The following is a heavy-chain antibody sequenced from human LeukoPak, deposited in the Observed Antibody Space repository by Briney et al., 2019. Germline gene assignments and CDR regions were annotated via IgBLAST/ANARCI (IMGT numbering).Heavy chain of an antibody. D-gene: IGHD5-12*01. V-gene: IGHV1-18*01. CDR3: ERDHLAMIPSFFGEY. CDR1: GFTYTSYV. J-gene: IGHJ4*02. CDR2: ISANNDNT. Sequence: GASVKVSCKASGFTYTSYVFNWLRQAPGQGLEWMGWISANNDNTIYTQILHGRGTMTTDTSTTTVYMELRSLRSDDTDAYYCERDHLAMIPSFFGEYWGQGALVTVSS.